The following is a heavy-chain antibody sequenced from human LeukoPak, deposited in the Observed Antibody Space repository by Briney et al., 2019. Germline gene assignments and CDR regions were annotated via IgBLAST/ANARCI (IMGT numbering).Heavy chain of an antibody. D-gene: IGHD3-10*01. CDR3: ARLGSAMDYYMDV. Sequence: SETLSLTCTVSGGSISSSSYYWGWIRQPPGKGLEWIGYIYYSGSTNYNPSLKSRVTISVDTSKNQFSLELSSVTAADTAVYYCARLGSAMDYYMDVWGKGTTVTISS. CDR2: IYYSGST. CDR1: GGSISSSSYY. V-gene: IGHV4-61*05. J-gene: IGHJ6*03.